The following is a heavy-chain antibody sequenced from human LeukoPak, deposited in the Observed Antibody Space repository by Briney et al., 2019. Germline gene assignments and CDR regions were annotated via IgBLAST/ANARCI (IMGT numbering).Heavy chain of an antibody. Sequence: GGSLRLSCAASGFTFSSYSMNWVRQAPGKGLEWVSSISSSSSYIYYADSVKGRFTISRDNAKNSLYLQMNSLRAEDTAVYYCVRGALYMYYFDYWGQGTLVTVSS. D-gene: IGHD3-10*01. V-gene: IGHV3-21*01. CDR3: VRGALYMYYFDY. CDR2: ISSSSSYI. J-gene: IGHJ4*02. CDR1: GFTFSSYS.